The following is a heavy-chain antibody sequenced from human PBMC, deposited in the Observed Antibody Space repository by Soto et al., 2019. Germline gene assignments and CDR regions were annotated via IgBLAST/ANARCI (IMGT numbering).Heavy chain of an antibody. V-gene: IGHV3-30*03. J-gene: IGHJ6*02. D-gene: IGHD7-27*01. CDR3: ATAAYWGYYYGMDV. CDR2: ISYDGSNK. Sequence: PGGTLRLSGSGSGFTFSSYGMHWVRQAPGKGLEWVAVISYDGSNKYYADSVKGRFTISRDNSKNTLYLQMNSLRSEDTAVYYCATAAYWGYYYGMDVWGQGTTVTVSS. CDR1: GFTFSSYG.